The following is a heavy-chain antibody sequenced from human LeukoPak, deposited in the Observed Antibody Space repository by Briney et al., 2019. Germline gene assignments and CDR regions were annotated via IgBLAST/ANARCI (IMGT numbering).Heavy chain of an antibody. CDR3: ARVVPAAPTSYGMDV. D-gene: IGHD2-2*01. V-gene: IGHV4-34*01. Sequence: SETLSLTCAVYGGSFSGYYWSWIRQPPGKGLEWIGEINHGGSTNYNPSLKSRVTISVDTSKNQFSLKLSSVTAADTAVYYCARVVPAAPTSYGMDVWGQGTTVTVSS. CDR2: INHGGST. J-gene: IGHJ6*02. CDR1: GGSFSGYY.